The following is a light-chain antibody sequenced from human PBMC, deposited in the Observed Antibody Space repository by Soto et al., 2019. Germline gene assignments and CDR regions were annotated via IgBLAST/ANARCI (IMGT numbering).Light chain of an antibody. J-gene: IGKJ4*01. CDR1: QSVRRD. V-gene: IGKV3-15*01. CDR3: QQYDSYPLT. Sequence: MTQSPVTLSVSPGERATLSCRASQSVRRDLAWYQQKLGQAPRVLIYGASTRATGIPARFSGSGSETEFTLTISSLQPEDFATYYCQQYDSYPLTFGGGTKVDIK. CDR2: GAS.